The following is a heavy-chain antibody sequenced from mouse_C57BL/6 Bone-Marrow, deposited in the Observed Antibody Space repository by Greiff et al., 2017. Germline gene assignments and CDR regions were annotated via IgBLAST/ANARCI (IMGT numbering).Heavy chain of an antibody. CDR3: VRQGVVATFDY. Sequence: EVQLVESGGGLVQPKGSLKLSCAASGFSFNTYAMSWVRQAPGKGLEWVALIRSKSNNYATYYADSVKDRFTISRDDSESMLYLQMNNLKTEDTAMYYCVRQGVVATFDYWGKGTTLTVAS. V-gene: IGHV10-1*01. D-gene: IGHD1-1*01. CDR1: GFSFNTYA. J-gene: IGHJ2*01. CDR2: IRSKSNNYAT.